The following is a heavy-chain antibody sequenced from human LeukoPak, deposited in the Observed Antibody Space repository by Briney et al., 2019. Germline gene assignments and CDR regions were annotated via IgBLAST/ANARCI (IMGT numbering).Heavy chain of an antibody. V-gene: IGHV1-69*13. CDR2: IIPYFGTS. CDR3: TRDAGDYGGSGSYPDY. J-gene: IGHJ4*02. Sequence: SVKVSCKASGVTFSRLVVSWVRQAPGQGLEWMGQIIPYFGTSNYAQNFQGRVTLTADEATNTAYMELNRLRSDDTAVYYCTRDAGDYGGSGSYPDYWGQGTLVTVSS. CDR1: GVTFSRLV. D-gene: IGHD3-10*01.